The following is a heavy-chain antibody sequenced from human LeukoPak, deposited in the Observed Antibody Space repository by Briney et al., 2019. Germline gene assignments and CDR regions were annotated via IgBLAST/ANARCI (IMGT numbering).Heavy chain of an antibody. CDR2: ISAYNGNT. V-gene: IGHV1-18*01. D-gene: IGHD3-22*01. Sequence: ASVKVSCKASGYTFTSYGISWVRQAPGQGLEWMGWISAYNGNTNYAQKLQGRVTMTTDTSTSTVYMELSSLRSEDTAVYYCARDGRAVDYYDSSGPGNWFDPWGQGTLVTVSS. J-gene: IGHJ5*02. CDR1: GYTFTSYG. CDR3: ARDGRAVDYYDSSGPGNWFDP.